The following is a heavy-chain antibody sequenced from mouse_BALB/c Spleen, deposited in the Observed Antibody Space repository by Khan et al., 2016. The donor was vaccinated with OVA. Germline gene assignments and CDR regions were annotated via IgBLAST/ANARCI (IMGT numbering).Heavy chain of an antibody. D-gene: IGHD2-13*01. J-gene: IGHJ4*01. V-gene: IGHV1S56*01. Sequence: QVQLQQPGPELVKPGALVNISCKASGYTFTSYDINWVKQRPGQGLEWIGRIYPGDGSTEYNEKFKGKVTLTADESSSTVYMQLSSLTSEISAVYFGAREELRVCGEVYWGQGTAVTVS. CDR3: AREELRVCGEVY. CDR2: IYPGDGST. CDR1: GYTFTSYD.